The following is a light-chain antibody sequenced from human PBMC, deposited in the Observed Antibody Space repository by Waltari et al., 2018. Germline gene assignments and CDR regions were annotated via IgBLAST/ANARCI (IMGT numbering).Light chain of an antibody. CDR3: SSYTSGNTWV. CDR2: DVR. J-gene: IGLJ3*02. CDR1: SSDVGAYNY. V-gene: IGLV2-14*03. Sequence: QSVLTQPASVSGSSGQSLTISCTGTSSDVGAYNYVSWYQQHPGKAPKIVIYDVRKRPSRVSDRFSGSKSGNTASLTISGLQAEDEADYYCSSYTSGNTWVFGGGTKLTV.